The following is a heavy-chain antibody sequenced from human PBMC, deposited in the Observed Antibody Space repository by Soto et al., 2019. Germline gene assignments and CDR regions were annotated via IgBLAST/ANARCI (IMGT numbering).Heavy chain of an antibody. Sequence: EGQLLQSGGDLVQPGGSLRLSCAGSGLTLRSYAMTWIRQTPEKGLEWVSTISGGSGVPSYADSVNGRFTVSRDNSKNTLYLQMNSLRPDDTAIYYCAKGGPFTGGFDPWGQGTLVTVAS. CDR3: AKGGPFTGGFDP. D-gene: IGHD3-16*01. CDR1: GLTLRSYA. CDR2: ISGGSGVP. V-gene: IGHV3-23*01. J-gene: IGHJ5*02.